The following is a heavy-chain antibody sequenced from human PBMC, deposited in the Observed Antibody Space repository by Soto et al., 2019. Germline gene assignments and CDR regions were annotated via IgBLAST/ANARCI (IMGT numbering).Heavy chain of an antibody. CDR1: GDSVSSNGAA. D-gene: IGHD2-2*01. Sequence: QTLSLTCAISGDSVSSNGAAWNWIRQSPSRGLQWLGRTYYRSKWNNDYAVSVKSRITINPDASKNQFSLQLNSVTPEDTAIFDCARGHAETMDVWGQGSTVIVSS. V-gene: IGHV6-1*01. CDR3: ARGHAETMDV. J-gene: IGHJ6*02. CDR2: TYYRSKWNN.